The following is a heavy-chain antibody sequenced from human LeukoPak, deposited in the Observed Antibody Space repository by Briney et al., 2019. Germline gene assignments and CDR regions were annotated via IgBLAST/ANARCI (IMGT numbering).Heavy chain of an antibody. D-gene: IGHD3-22*01. Sequence: SETLSLTCTVSGGSISSGSYYWGWIRQPPGKGLEWIGSIYYSGTTYYNPSLKSRVTISVHTSKNQFSLKLSSVTAADTAVYYCAREMSSGYYVYVFDYWGQGTLVTVSS. CDR1: GGSISSGSYY. CDR2: IYYSGTT. V-gene: IGHV4-39*07. CDR3: AREMSSGYYVYVFDY. J-gene: IGHJ4*02.